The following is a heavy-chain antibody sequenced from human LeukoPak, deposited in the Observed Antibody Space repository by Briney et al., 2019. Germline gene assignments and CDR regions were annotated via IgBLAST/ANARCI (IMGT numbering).Heavy chain of an antibody. CDR3: ARGIHDGGAF. V-gene: IGHV1-8*03. J-gene: IGHJ3*01. CDR2: MNPNSGNT. D-gene: IGHD3-16*01. CDR1: GYTFTGYY. Sequence: ASVKVSCKASGYTFTGYYMHWVRQAPGQGLEWMGWMNPNSGNTGYAQKFQGRVTITRNTSISTAYMELSSLRSEDTAVYYCARGIHDGGAFWGQGTMVTVSS.